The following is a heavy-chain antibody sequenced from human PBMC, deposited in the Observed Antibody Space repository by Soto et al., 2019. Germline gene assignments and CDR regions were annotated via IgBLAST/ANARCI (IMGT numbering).Heavy chain of an antibody. CDR3: ARDRSYCSGGSCHQLNDYFDY. J-gene: IGHJ4*02. Sequence: GGSLRLSCAASGFTFSSYGMHWVRQAPGKGLEWVAVIWYDGSNKYYADSVKGRFTISRDDSKNTLYLQMNSLRAEDTAVYYCARDRSYCSGGSCHQLNDYFDYWGQGTLVTVSS. CDR1: GFTFSSYG. CDR2: IWYDGSNK. V-gene: IGHV3-33*01. D-gene: IGHD2-15*01.